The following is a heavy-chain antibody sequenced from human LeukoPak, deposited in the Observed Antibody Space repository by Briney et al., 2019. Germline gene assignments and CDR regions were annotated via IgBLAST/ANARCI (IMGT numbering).Heavy chain of an antibody. CDR3: ARGKRVVVRGVNQYDV. J-gene: IGHJ6*04. V-gene: IGHV4-39*07. D-gene: IGHD3-10*01. CDR2: IYYSGST. CDR1: GGSISSSSYY. Sequence: PSETLSLTCTVSGGSISSSSYYWGWIRQPPGKGLEWIGSIYYSGSTYYNPSLKSRVTISVDTSKNQFSLKLSSVTAADTAVYYCARGKRVVVRGVNQYDVWGKGTTVTVSS.